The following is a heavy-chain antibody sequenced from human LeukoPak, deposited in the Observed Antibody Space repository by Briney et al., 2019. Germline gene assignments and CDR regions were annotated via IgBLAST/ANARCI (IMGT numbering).Heavy chain of an antibody. CDR3: ARLSSSWDLDY. CDR2: IYYSGST. CDR1: GGSISSYY. V-gene: IGHV4-59*01. D-gene: IGHD6-13*01. J-gene: IGHJ4*02. Sequence: SETLSLTCTVSGGSISSYYWSWIRQPPGKGLEWIGYIYYSGSTNYSPSLKSRVTISVDTSKNQFSLKLSSVTAADTAVYYCARLSSSWDLDYWGREPWSPSPQ.